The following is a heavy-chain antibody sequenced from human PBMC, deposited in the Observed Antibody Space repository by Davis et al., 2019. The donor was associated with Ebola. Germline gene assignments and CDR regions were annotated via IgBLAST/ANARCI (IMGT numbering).Heavy chain of an antibody. Sequence: SETLSLTCAVYGGSFSAYYWSWIRQSPGKGLEWIGEINHRGSTNYNPSLKSRVTISVDMSKNQFSLKVTSVTAADTAVYYCARGLGMGWFDPWGLGTPVTVSS. CDR1: GGSFSAYY. CDR3: ARGLGMGWFDP. D-gene: IGHD6-13*01. V-gene: IGHV4-34*01. J-gene: IGHJ5*02. CDR2: INHRGST.